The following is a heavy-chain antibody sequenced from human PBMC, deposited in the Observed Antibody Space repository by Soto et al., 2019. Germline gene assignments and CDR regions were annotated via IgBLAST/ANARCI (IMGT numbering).Heavy chain of an antibody. CDR2: TYYRSKWYY. J-gene: IGHJ4*01. Sequence: SQTLSLTCAITGDSASSNSAGWSWVRQSPSRGLEWLGRTYYRSKWYYEYAVSVRGRITINPDTSKNQYSLQLNSVTPEDTAVYFCARGEQYSGRIFDYRCQGTLVTVSS. CDR3: ARGEQYSGRIFDY. CDR1: GDSASSNSAG. V-gene: IGHV6-1*01. D-gene: IGHD1-26*01.